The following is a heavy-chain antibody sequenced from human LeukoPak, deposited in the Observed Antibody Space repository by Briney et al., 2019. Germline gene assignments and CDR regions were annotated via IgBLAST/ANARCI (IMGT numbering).Heavy chain of an antibody. Sequence: PSETLSLTCTVSGGSISSSSYYWGWIRQPPGKGLEWIGSIYYSGSTYYNPSLKSRVTISVDTSKNQFSLKLSSVTAADTAVYYCARIGIAVAGKDYYYMDVWGKGTTVTVSS. CDR2: IYYSGST. V-gene: IGHV4-39*07. D-gene: IGHD6-19*01. J-gene: IGHJ6*03. CDR3: ARIGIAVAGKDYYYMDV. CDR1: GGSISSSSYY.